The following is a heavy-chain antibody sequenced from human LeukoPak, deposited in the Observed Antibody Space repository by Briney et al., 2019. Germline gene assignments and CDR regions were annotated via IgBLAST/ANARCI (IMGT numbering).Heavy chain of an antibody. V-gene: IGHV1-3*01. CDR1: GYTFSNSG. CDR2: INAGNGNT. J-gene: IGHJ5*02. CDR3: ARGRGLIGTSRFDP. Sequence: ASVKVSCKTSGYTFSNSGLHWVRQAPGQSLEWMGWINAGNGNTKYSQKFQDRLTITRDTSASTVYIELNSLKSEDTAMYYCARGRGLIGTSRFDPWGQGTLVTVSS. D-gene: IGHD3-10*01.